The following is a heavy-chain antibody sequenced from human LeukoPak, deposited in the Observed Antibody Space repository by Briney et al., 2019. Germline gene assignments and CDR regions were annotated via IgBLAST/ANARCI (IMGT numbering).Heavy chain of an antibody. J-gene: IGHJ4*02. CDR2: IIPIFGTA. CDR3: ARPRGYCSSTSCFHFDY. V-gene: IGHV1-69*13. Sequence: SVKVSCKASGYTFTSYDINWVRQATGQGLEWMGGIIPIFGTANYAQKFQGRVTITADESTSTAYMELSSLRSEDTAVYYCARPRGYCSSTSCFHFDYWGQGTLVTVSS. D-gene: IGHD2-2*01. CDR1: GYTFTSYD.